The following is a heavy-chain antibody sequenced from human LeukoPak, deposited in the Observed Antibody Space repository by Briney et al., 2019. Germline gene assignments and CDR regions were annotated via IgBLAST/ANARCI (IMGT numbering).Heavy chain of an antibody. D-gene: IGHD3-9*01. Sequence: GRSLRLSCAVSRFTFSNYAMHWVRQAPGKGLEWVAIISYDGSHKYYAESVKGRFTISRDNSKNTVYLQMSSLRAEDTAVYFCAKGGKGIRYFDWLDYWGQGTLVTVSS. CDR2: ISYDGSHK. V-gene: IGHV3-30*18. J-gene: IGHJ4*02. CDR3: AKGGKGIRYFDWLDY. CDR1: RFTFSNYA.